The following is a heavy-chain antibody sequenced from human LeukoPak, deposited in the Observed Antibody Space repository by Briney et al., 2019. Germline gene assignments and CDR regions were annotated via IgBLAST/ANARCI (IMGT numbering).Heavy chain of an antibody. J-gene: IGHJ5*02. V-gene: IGHV1-18*01. CDR2: ISAYNGNT. CDR1: GYTFTSYG. CDR3: TREGTAIDWFDP. Sequence: ASVKVSCKASGYTFTSYGISWVRQAPGQGLEWMGWISAYNGNTNYAQKLQGRVTMTRNTSISTAYMELSSLRSEDTAVYYCTREGTAIDWFDPWGQGTLVTVSS. D-gene: IGHD5-18*01.